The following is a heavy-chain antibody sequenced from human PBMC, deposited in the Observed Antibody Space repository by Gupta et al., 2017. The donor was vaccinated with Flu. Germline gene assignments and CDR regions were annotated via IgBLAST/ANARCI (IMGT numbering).Heavy chain of an antibody. CDR2: ISYDGSNT. Sequence: QVQLVEAGGGVVQPGWSLRLACGASGLQFNIYGLPWVRQAPGKGLEWVAVISYDGSNTYYSDSLKGRFTISRDNSKNTLYLQMDSLRAEDTAVYYCAKGLRGYNVGNYYYGLDVWGQGTTVTVSS. D-gene: IGHD5-24*01. CDR1: GLQFNIYG. J-gene: IGHJ6*02. V-gene: IGHV3-30*18. CDR3: AKGLRGYNVGNYYYGLDV.